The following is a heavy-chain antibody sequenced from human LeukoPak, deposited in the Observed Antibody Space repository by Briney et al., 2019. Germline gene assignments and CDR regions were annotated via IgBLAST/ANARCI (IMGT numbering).Heavy chain of an antibody. D-gene: IGHD6-13*01. CDR1: EYSFGTW. J-gene: IGHJ4*02. V-gene: IGHV5-51*01. CDR3: ARPLLAAGLYSFKD. Sequence: GESLKISCKLSEYSFGTWIGWVRQMPGKGLEWMGIIYPYDSETRYSPSFQGLVTISVDTSINTAYLHWSILKASDTAMYYCARPLLAAGLYSFKDWGQGTLLTVPS. CDR2: IYPYDSET.